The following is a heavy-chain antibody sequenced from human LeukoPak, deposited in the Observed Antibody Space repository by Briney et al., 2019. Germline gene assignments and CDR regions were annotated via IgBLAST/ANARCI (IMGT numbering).Heavy chain of an antibody. J-gene: IGHJ3*02. CDR2: IYYSGST. Sequence: PSETLSLTCTVSGGSISSYYWSWIRQPPGKGLEWIWYIYYSGSTNYNPSLKSRVTISVDTSKNQFSLKLSSVTAADTAVYYCARDSTNAFDIWGQGTMVTVSS. D-gene: IGHD3-3*02. CDR3: ARDSTNAFDI. V-gene: IGHV4-59*01. CDR1: GGSISSYY.